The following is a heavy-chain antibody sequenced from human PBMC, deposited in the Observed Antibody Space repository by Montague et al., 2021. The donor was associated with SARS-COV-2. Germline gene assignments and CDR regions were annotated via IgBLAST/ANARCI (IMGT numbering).Heavy chain of an antibody. CDR3: ARVSAVFKLNVLGYYYYGMDV. Sequence: SETLSLTCAVYGGSFSGSYWSWIRQPPGKGLEWIGEINHSGSTNYNPSLKSRVTISVDTSKKQFSLKLNSVTAADTAVYYCARVSAVFKLNVLGYYYYGMDVWGQGTTVIVSS. D-gene: IGHD2-8*02. CDR2: INHSGST. V-gene: IGHV4-34*01. CDR1: GGSFSGSY. J-gene: IGHJ6*02.